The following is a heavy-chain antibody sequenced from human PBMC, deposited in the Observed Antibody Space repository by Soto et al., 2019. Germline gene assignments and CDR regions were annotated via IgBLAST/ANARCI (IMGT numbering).Heavy chain of an antibody. D-gene: IGHD2-2*01. J-gene: IGHJ4*02. CDR3: ARDQEEYCSSTSCYGYFDY. Sequence: QVQLVESGGGVVQPGRSLRLSCAASGFTFSSYGMHWVRQAPGKGLEWVAVIWYDGSNKYYADSVKGRFTISRDNSKNPLYLQMNSLRAEDTAVYYCARDQEEYCSSTSCYGYFDYWGQGTLVTVSS. V-gene: IGHV3-33*01. CDR2: IWYDGSNK. CDR1: GFTFSSYG.